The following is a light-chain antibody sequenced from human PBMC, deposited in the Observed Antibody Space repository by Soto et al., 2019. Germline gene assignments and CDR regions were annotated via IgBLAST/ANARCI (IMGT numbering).Light chain of an antibody. J-gene: IGLJ3*02. CDR3: VLYMGGGIWV. CDR1: SGSVSTNKY. Sequence: QTVVTQEPSFSVSPGGTVTLTCGLSSGSVSTNKYSSWYQQNPGQAPRTLIHTTDSRSSGVPDRFSGSILGNKAALTITGAQADDESDYYCVLYMGGGIWVSGGGTKLTVL. V-gene: IGLV8-61*01. CDR2: TTD.